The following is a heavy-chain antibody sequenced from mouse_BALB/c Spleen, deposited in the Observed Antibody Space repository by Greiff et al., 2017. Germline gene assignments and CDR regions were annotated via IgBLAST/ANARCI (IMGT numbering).Heavy chain of an antibody. CDR1: GFTFSDYG. D-gene: IGHD2-3*01. V-gene: IGHV5-15*02. Sequence: EVKLVESGGGLVQPGGSRKLSCAASGFTFSDYGMAWVRQAPGKGPEWVAFISNLAYSIYYADTVTGRFTISRENAKNTLYLEMSSLRSEDTAMYYCARDEDGYYWFAYWGQGTLVTVSA. CDR2: ISNLAYSI. J-gene: IGHJ3*01. CDR3: ARDEDGYYWFAY.